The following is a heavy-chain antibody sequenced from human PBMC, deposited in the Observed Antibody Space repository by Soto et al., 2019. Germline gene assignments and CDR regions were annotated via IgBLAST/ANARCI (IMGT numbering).Heavy chain of an antibody. CDR3: ARLYCSSSTCDSWFDP. CDR2: IDPRDSYT. Sequence: PGESLTISCTGFGYTFTTFWISWVRQMPGRGLEWMGRIDPRDSYTKYSPSFEGHVTISADKSTRTAYLQWGSLKASDTAMYYCARLYCSSSTCDSWFDPWGQGTLVTVSS. V-gene: IGHV5-10-1*01. CDR1: GYTFTTFW. D-gene: IGHD2-2*01. J-gene: IGHJ5*02.